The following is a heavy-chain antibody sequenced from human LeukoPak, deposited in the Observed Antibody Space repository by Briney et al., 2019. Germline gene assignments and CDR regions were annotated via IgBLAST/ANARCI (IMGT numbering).Heavy chain of an antibody. CDR1: GFSFSSDW. Sequence: GGCLRLSCAASGFSFSSDWMSWVRQAPGEGLEWVANIKQEGSEKYYVDSVKGRFTISRDNAKNSLYLQMNSLRAEDTAVYYCAREDGDCAMVRFKHWGQGTLVTVSS. D-gene: IGHD2-21*02. J-gene: IGHJ1*01. CDR2: IKQEGSEK. CDR3: AREDGDCAMVRFKH. V-gene: IGHV3-7*03.